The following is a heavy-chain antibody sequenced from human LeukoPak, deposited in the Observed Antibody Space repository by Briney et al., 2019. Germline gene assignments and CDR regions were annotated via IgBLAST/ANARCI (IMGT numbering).Heavy chain of an antibody. CDR3: ARQKYIAVAGNFDY. CDR1: GGSISSYY. V-gene: IGHV4-34*01. J-gene: IGHJ4*02. Sequence: TSETLSLTCTVSGGSISSYYWSWIRQPPGKGLEWIGEINHSGSTNYNPSLKSRVTISVDTSKNQFSLKLSSVTAADTAVYYCARQKYIAVAGNFDYWGQGTLVTVSS. CDR2: INHSGST. D-gene: IGHD6-19*01.